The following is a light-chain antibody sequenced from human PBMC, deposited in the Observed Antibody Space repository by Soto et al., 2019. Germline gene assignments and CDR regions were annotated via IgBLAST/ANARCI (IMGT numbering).Light chain of an antibody. CDR2: AAS. CDR1: QSVTSN. J-gene: IGKJ1*01. V-gene: IGKV1-39*01. Sequence: DIQMTQSPSSLSASIGDRVTITCRASQSVTSNLNWYQQKFGETPKLLMYAASNLQGGVPSRFSGSGSGTDFTLTISSLQPEDFATYYGQRTYNAPRTFGQGTKVEIK. CDR3: QRTYNAPRT.